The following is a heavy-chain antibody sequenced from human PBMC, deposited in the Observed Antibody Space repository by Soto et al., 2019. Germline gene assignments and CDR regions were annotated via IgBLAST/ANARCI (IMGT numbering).Heavy chain of an antibody. CDR1: GGTFSSYA. CDR3: AREGIAARRGAYYYYGMDV. CDR2: IIPIFGTA. V-gene: IGHV1-69*12. Sequence: QVQLVQSGAEVKKPGSSVKVSCKASGGTFSSYAISWVRQAPGQGLEWMGGIIPIFGTANYAQKFQGRVTITADESTSTAYMELSSLRSEDTAVYHCAREGIAARRGAYYYYGMDVWGQGTTVTVSS. D-gene: IGHD6-6*01. J-gene: IGHJ6*02.